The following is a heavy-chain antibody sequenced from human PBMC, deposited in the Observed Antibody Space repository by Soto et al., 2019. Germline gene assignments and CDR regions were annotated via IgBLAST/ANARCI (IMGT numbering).Heavy chain of an antibody. V-gene: IGHV4-30-4*01. D-gene: IGHD3-3*01. J-gene: IGHJ6*02. CDR1: SGSVSGGEYS. Sequence: TLTLEGSNPSGSVSGGEYSWSWICQPPGKGLEWIGYIYYSGSTYYTPSLKSRVTISVDPSKNQFSLKLSSVTAADTAVYYCARARDFRGGMDVWGQGTTVT. CDR2: IYYSGST. CDR3: ARARDFRGGMDV.